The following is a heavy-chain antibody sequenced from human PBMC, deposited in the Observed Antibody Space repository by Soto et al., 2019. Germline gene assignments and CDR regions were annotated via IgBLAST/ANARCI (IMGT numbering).Heavy chain of an antibody. CDR2: ISYDGSQK. D-gene: IGHD6-13*01. V-gene: IGHV3-30*04. CDR3: ASISYFRPVTQAPAAAGRRDATFNI. Sequence: QVHLVESGGGVVQPGGSLRLSCAASGFTFSIYAMHWVRQAPGKGLEWVAVISYDGSQKYSTESVKGRFTISRDNSRSTLFLQMDSLRTADTAVYYCASISYFRPVTQAPAAAGRRDATFNIWGPGTLVSVSS. CDR1: GFTFSIYA. J-gene: IGHJ3*02.